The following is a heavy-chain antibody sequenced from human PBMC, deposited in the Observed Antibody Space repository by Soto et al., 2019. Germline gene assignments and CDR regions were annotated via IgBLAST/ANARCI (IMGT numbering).Heavy chain of an antibody. CDR3: ARHIAVAGTYGMDV. V-gene: IGHV5-51*01. CDR1: GYIFSIYW. CDR2: IYPGDSDT. D-gene: IGHD6-19*01. Sequence: GESLKISCKGSGYIFSIYWIGWVRQVPGKGLEWMGIIYPGDSDTRYSPSFQGQVTISADKSISTAYLQWSSLKASDTAMYYCARHIAVAGTYGMDVWGQGTTVTVSS. J-gene: IGHJ6*02.